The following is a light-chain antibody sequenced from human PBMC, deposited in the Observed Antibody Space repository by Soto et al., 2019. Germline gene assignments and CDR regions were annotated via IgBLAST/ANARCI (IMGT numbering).Light chain of an antibody. J-gene: IGKJ2*01. CDR2: GTS. Sequence: EIVMTQFPATLSVSPGERATLSCSASQSVSSNLAWYQQKPGQAPRLLIYGTSTRATGIPARFSGSGSGTEYTLTISSLQSEDFAVYYCQQYKNWPPYTFGQGTKVEIK. CDR1: QSVSSN. CDR3: QQYKNWPPYT. V-gene: IGKV3-15*01.